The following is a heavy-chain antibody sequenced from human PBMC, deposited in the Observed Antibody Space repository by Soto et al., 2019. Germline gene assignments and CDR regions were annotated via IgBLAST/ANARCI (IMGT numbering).Heavy chain of an antibody. Sequence: SETLSLTCTVSCGSINSGDYYWSWIRQPPGKGLEWIGNLYYTGSTYYNPSLKSRVTISVGTSKKQFSLMVTSVTAADTAVYYCARYRYSDSLKEYYFDYWGQGTLVTVSS. D-gene: IGHD3-22*01. CDR3: ARYRYSDSLKEYYFDY. J-gene: IGHJ4*02. CDR1: CGSINSGDYY. V-gene: IGHV4-30-4*01. CDR2: LYYTGST.